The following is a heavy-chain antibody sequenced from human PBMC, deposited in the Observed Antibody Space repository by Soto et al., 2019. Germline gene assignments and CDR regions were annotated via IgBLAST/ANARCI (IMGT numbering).Heavy chain of an antibody. D-gene: IGHD2-8*01. Sequence: PGGSLRLSCAASGFTFRTYAMHWVRQAPGEGLEWVALISYDGSNANYADSVKGRFTISIGNSMNTLYLQMNSLRIEDTAVYYCAREGGLTSQNNGVFDYWGQGTLVTVS. CDR1: GFTFRTYA. CDR2: ISYDGSNA. CDR3: AREGGLTSQNNGVFDY. V-gene: IGHV3-30-3*01. J-gene: IGHJ4*02.